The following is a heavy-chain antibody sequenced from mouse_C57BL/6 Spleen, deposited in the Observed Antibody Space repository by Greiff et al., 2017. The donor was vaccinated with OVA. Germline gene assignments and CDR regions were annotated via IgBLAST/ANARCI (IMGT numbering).Heavy chain of an antibody. CDR2: IDPNSGGT. Sequence: VHLVESGAELVKPGASVKLSCKASGYTFTSYWMHWVKQRPGRGLEWIGRIDPNSGGTKYNEKFKSKATLTVDKPSSTAYMQLSSLTSEDSAVYYCARESTTVDWYFDVWGTGTTVTVSS. CDR3: ARESTTVDWYFDV. J-gene: IGHJ1*03. CDR1: GYTFTSYW. D-gene: IGHD1-1*01. V-gene: IGHV1-72*01.